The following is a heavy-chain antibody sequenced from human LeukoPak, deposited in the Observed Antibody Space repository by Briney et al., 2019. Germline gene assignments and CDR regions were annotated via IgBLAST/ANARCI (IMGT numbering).Heavy chain of an antibody. D-gene: IGHD1-7*01. CDR2: IIPIFGTA. CDR1: GGTVSSYA. CDR3: ARVSLELRGEPFDY. J-gene: IGHJ4*02. V-gene: IGHV1-69*13. Sequence: WASVKVSCKASGGTVSSYAISWVRQAPGQGLEWMGGIIPIFGTANYAQKFQGRVTITADESTSTAYMELSSLRSEDTAVYYCARVSLELRGEPFDYWGQGTLVTVSS.